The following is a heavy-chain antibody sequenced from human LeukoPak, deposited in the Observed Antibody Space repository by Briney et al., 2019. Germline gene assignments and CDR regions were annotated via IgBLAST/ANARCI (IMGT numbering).Heavy chain of an antibody. CDR3: ARGRSDRYCIAGSCLLIDT. D-gene: IGHD2-15*01. J-gene: IGHJ5*02. CDR1: GGSISNFY. V-gene: IGHV4-59*01. CDR2: IFYSGST. Sequence: SETLSLTCVVSGGSISNFYWSWFRQPPGKGLERIGYIFYSGSTNYHPSLKSRVSVSIDMSENQISLKLDSVTAADTAVYYCARGRSDRYCIAGSCLLIDTWGQGTRVTVSS.